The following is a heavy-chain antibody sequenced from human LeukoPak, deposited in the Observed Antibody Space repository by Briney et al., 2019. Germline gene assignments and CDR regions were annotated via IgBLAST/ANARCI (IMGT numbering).Heavy chain of an antibody. CDR2: IYYSGST. Sequence: SETLSLTCTVSGGSISSSSYYWGWIRQPPGKGLEWIESIYYSGSTYYNPSLKSRVTISVDTSKNQFSLKLSSVTAADTAVYYCSRWLQLDAFDIWGQGTMVTVSS. D-gene: IGHD5-24*01. V-gene: IGHV4-39*01. CDR1: GGSISSSSYY. CDR3: SRWLQLDAFDI. J-gene: IGHJ3*02.